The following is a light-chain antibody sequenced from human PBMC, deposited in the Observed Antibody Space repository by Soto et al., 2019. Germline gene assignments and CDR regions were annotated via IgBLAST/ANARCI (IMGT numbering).Light chain of an antibody. J-gene: IGLJ1*01. CDR2: DVN. Sequence: QSFLTQPPSASGSPGPSVTSSCTGTSSDVGAYIFVSWYQQHPGRAPKLMVYDVNRRPPGVPDRFFGSKSGNTASLTVSGLQAEDEADYYCVSFAGGTYVFGTGTKVTVL. CDR1: SSDVGAYIF. V-gene: IGLV2-8*01. CDR3: VSFAGGTYV.